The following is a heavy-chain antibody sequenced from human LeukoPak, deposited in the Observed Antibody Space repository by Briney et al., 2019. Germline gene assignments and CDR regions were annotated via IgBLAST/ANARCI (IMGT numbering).Heavy chain of an antibody. V-gene: IGHV3-23*01. CDR3: AKYSGYSSGWTAGVLDY. D-gene: IGHD6-19*01. Sequence: GGSLRLSCAASGFTLSSYAMSWVRQAPGKGLEWVSAISGSGGSTYYADSVKGRFTISRDNSKNTLYLQMNSLRAEDTAVYYCAKYSGYSSGWTAGVLDYWGQGTLVTVSS. CDR2: ISGSGGST. CDR1: GFTLSSYA. J-gene: IGHJ4*02.